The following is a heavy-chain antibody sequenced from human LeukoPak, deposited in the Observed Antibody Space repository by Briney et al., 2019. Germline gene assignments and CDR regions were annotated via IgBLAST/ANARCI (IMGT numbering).Heavy chain of an antibody. Sequence: GVLRLSCAASGFTFSSYWMSWVRQAPGKGLEWVANIKQGGSEKYYVDSVKGRFTISRDNAKNSLYLQMNSLRAEDTAVYYCARVGQWLVVQYYFDYWGQGTLVTVSS. CDR2: IKQGGSEK. J-gene: IGHJ4*02. D-gene: IGHD6-19*01. CDR1: GFTFSSYW. CDR3: ARVGQWLVVQYYFDY. V-gene: IGHV3-7*04.